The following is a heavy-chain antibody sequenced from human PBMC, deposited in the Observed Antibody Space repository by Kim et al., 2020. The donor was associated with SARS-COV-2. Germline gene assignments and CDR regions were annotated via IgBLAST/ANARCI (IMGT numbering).Heavy chain of an antibody. CDR3: ARELWGSSAVSLDY. J-gene: IGHJ4*02. V-gene: IGHV3-20*04. CDR2: INWNGGST. Sequence: GGSLRLSCAASGFTFADYGMSWVRQAPGKGLEWVSGINWNGGSTGYADSVKGRFTISRDNAKNSLYLQMNSLRAEDTALYYCARELWGSSAVSLDYWGQGKLVTVSS. CDR1: GFTFADYG. D-gene: IGHD6-25*01.